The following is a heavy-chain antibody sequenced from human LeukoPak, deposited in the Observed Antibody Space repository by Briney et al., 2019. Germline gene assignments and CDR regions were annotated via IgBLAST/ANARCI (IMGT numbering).Heavy chain of an antibody. J-gene: IGHJ4*02. CDR1: GYSISSGYY. CDR2: IYHSGST. D-gene: IGHD1-7*01. CDR3: ARLQLRNYYFDY. V-gene: IGHV4-38-2*01. Sequence: ASETLSLTCAVSGYSISSGYYWGWIRQPPGKGVEWIGSIYHSGSTYYNPSLKSRVTISVDTSKNQFSLKLSSVTAADTAVYYCARLQLRNYYFDYWGQGTLVTVSS.